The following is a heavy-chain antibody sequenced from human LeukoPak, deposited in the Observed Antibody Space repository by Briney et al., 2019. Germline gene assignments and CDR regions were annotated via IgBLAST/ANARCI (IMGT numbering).Heavy chain of an antibody. V-gene: IGHV1-69*04. Sequence: ASVKVSCKASGGTFSSYAISWVRQAPGQGLEWMGRIIPILGIANYAQKFQGRVTITADKSTSTAYMELSSLRSEDTAVYYCARDTGHCSSTSCYTFDYWGQGTLVTVSS. D-gene: IGHD2-2*02. CDR3: ARDTGHCSSTSCYTFDY. CDR2: IIPILGIA. CDR1: GGTFSSYA. J-gene: IGHJ4*02.